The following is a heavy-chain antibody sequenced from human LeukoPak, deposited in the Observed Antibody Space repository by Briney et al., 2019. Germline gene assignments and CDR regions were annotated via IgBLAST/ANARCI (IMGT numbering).Heavy chain of an antibody. J-gene: IGHJ4*02. D-gene: IGHD3-10*01. Sequence: GGSLRLSCAASGFTFDDYAMHWVRQAPGKGLEWVSGISWNSGSIGYADSVKGRFTISRDNAKNSLYLQMNSLRAEDTALYYCAKDMDGSSPGCVGWGQGTLVTVSS. V-gene: IGHV3-9*01. CDR1: GFTFDDYA. CDR2: ISWNSGSI. CDR3: AKDMDGSSPGCVG.